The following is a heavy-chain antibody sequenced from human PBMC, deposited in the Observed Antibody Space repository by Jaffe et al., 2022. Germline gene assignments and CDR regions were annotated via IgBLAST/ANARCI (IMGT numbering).Heavy chain of an antibody. D-gene: IGHD2-2*01. J-gene: IGHJ6*03. CDR2: IKSKTDGGTT. CDR3: TTVYCSSTSWYYYYYYYMDV. CDR1: GFTFSNAW. Sequence: EVQLVESGGGLVKPGGSLRLSCAASGFTFSNAWMSWVRQAPGKGLEWVGRIKSKTDGGTTDYAAPVKGRFTISRDDSKNTLYLQMNSLKTEDTAVYYCTTVYCSSTSWYYYYYYYMDVWGKGTTVTVSS. V-gene: IGHV3-15*01.